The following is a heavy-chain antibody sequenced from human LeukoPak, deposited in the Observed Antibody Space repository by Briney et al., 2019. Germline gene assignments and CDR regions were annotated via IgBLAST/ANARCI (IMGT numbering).Heavy chain of an antibody. CDR2: IWYDGSNK. J-gene: IGHJ4*02. D-gene: IGHD6-13*01. CDR1: GFTFSSYG. CDR3: ASDTGYSSSWQINDFDY. V-gene: IGHV3-33*01. Sequence: PGVSLRLSCAASGFTFSSYGMHWVRQAPGKGLEWVAVIWYDGSNKYYADSVKGRFTISRDNSKNTLYLQMNSLRAEDTAVYYCASDTGYSSSWQINDFDYWGQGTLVTVFS.